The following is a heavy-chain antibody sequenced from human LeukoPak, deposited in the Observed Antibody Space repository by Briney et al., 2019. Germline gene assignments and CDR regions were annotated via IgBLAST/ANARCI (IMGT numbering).Heavy chain of an antibody. CDR1: GGSISSSSYY. CDR2: IYYSGST. Sequence: SETLSLTCTVSGGSISSSSYYWGWIRQPPGKGLEWIGSIYYSGSTYYNPSLKSRVTISVGTSKNQFSLKLSSVTAADTAVYYCARNSYGPFDYWGQGTLVTVSS. D-gene: IGHD5-18*01. CDR3: ARNSYGPFDY. V-gene: IGHV4-39*01. J-gene: IGHJ4*02.